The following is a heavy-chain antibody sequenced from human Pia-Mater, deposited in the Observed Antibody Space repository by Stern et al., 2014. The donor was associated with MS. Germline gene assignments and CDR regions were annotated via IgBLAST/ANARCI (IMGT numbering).Heavy chain of an antibody. D-gene: IGHD4-11*01. CDR3: ARQPDYSDFLDF. J-gene: IGHJ4*02. Sequence: QVQLGQSGAEVKKPGASMTISCKTSGYNFIDHAIHWVRQAPGQRLEWMGRINGGPGTTKYSQKFQGRVSFTRDKAASAAYMDLSSLSPDDTAVYYCARQPDYSDFLDFWGQGTLVTVSS. V-gene: IGHV1-3*01. CDR1: GYNFIDHA. CDR2: INGGPGTT.